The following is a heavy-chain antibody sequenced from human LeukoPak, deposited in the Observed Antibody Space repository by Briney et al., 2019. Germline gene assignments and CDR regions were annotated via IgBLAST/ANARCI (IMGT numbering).Heavy chain of an antibody. CDR3: ARVRGGYYFDY. CDR2: IKQDGSET. CDR1: GFTFSTYW. D-gene: IGHD3-16*01. J-gene: IGHJ4*02. Sequence: HPGGSLRLSCAASGFTFSTYWMSWVRQAPGKGLEWVANIKQDGSETDYVDSVKGRFTISRDNAKNSLFLQMNSLRAEDTAMYYCARVRGGYYFDYWGQGSLVTVSS. V-gene: IGHV3-7*01.